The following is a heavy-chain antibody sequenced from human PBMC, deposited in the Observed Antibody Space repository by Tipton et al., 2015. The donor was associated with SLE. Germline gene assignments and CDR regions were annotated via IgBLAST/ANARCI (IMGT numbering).Heavy chain of an antibody. Sequence: QVQLVQSGAEVKKPGASVKVSCKASGYTFTSYGISWVRQAPGQGLEWMGWISAYNGNTNYAQKLQGRVTMTTDTSTSTAYMERRSLRSDDTAVYYCARGVVAAAGGYYYYYYGMDVWGQGTTVTVSS. CDR2: ISAYNGNT. CDR1: GYTFTSYG. D-gene: IGHD6-13*01. V-gene: IGHV1-18*01. CDR3: ARGVVAAAGGYYYYYYGMDV. J-gene: IGHJ6*02.